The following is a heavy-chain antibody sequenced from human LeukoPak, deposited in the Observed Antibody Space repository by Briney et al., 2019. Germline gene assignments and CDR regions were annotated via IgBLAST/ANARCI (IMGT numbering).Heavy chain of an antibody. CDR3: AGDSSGYYYGTNDY. D-gene: IGHD3-22*01. CDR2: ISGSGGST. V-gene: IGHV3-23*01. CDR1: GFTFSSYA. Sequence: SGGSLRLSCAASGFTFSSYAMSWVRQAPGKGLEWVSAISGSGGSTYYADSVKGRFTISRDNSKNTLYLQMNSLRAEDTAVYYCAGDSSGYYYGTNDYWGQGTLVTVSS. J-gene: IGHJ4*02.